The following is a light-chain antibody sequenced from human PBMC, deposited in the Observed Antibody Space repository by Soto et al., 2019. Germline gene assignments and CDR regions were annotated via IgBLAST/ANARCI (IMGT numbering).Light chain of an antibody. CDR3: QQYNRWPLT. Sequence: EIVMTQSPATLSVSPGERATLSCRASQSLNNNLAWYQQKVGLAPRLLVYHASTRATGIPARFSGGGSGTDFTLTINSLQSEDFAVYYCQQYNRWPLTFGGGTKVEFK. CDR1: QSLNNN. J-gene: IGKJ4*01. CDR2: HAS. V-gene: IGKV3-15*01.